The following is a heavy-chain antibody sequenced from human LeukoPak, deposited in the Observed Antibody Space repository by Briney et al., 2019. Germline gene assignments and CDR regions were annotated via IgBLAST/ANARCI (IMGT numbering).Heavy chain of an antibody. Sequence: GGSPRLSREASGFTSRNYPMSRVRQARGKGPQWVAGINGSGATAYYATSLKGRVTISRDHGRNMLFLEIYNLRAEDTAIYYCVKDSLQVLSSVAGVSHLGGEGTLVTVSS. CDR1: GFTSRNYP. J-gene: IGHJ4*02. CDR2: INGSGATA. CDR3: VKDSLQVLSSVAGVSHL. V-gene: IGHV3-23*01. D-gene: IGHD6-19*01.